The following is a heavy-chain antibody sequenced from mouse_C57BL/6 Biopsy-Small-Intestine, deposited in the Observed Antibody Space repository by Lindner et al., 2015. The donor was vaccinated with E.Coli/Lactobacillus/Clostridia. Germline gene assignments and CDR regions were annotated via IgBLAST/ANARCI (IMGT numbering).Heavy chain of an antibody. Sequence: VQLQESGAELVKPGASVKMSCKASGYTFTTYPIEWMKQNHGKSLEWIGNFHPYNDDTKYNEKFKGKATLTVEKSSSTVYLELSRLTSDGSAVYYCARTGPYYGSSYWYFDVWGTGTTVTVSS. J-gene: IGHJ1*03. V-gene: IGHV1-47*01. CDR3: ARTGPYYGSSYWYFDV. CDR1: GYTFTTYP. CDR2: FHPYNDDT. D-gene: IGHD1-1*01.